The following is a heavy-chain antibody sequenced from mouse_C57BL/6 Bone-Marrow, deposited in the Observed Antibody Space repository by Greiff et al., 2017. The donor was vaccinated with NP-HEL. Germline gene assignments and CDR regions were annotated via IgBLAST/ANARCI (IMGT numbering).Heavy chain of an antibody. CDR1: GYAFSSYW. J-gene: IGHJ4*01. V-gene: IGHV1-80*01. CDR2: LYPGDGDT. D-gene: IGHD1-1*01. CDR3: ARGDYGSSGLGYAMDY. Sequence: VQLQQSGAELVKPGASVKISCKASGYAFSSYWMNWVKERPGKGLEWIGQLYPGDGDTKYNGKFKGKATLTADKSSSTAYMQVSSLTSEDSAVYFCARGDYGSSGLGYAMDYWGQGTSVTVSS.